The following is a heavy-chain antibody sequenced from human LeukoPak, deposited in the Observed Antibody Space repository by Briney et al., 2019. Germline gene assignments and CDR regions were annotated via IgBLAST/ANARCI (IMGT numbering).Heavy chain of an antibody. CDR2: IWYDGNKR. Sequence: SGGSLRLSCAASGFIFSTYPMHWVRQAPGKGREWVAIIWYDGNKRYYADSVKGRFTISRDNSKNTLYLEMNSLRAEDTAFYYCAAGDGFNVGAYWGQGTLVTVSS. CDR1: GFIFSTYP. D-gene: IGHD5-24*01. J-gene: IGHJ4*02. V-gene: IGHV3-33*03. CDR3: AAGDGFNVGAY.